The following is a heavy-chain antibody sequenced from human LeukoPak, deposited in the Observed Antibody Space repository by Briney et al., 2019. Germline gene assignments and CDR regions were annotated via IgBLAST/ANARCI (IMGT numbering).Heavy chain of an antibody. CDR2: ISSSSSTV. Sequence: GGSLRLSCAASGFTFSNYAMFWVRQAPGKGLEWVSYISSSSSTVYYADSLKGRLTISRDNAKNSLYLQMNSLRDEDTAVYYCARAQTYYGSGSYLYWGQGTLVTVSS. D-gene: IGHD3-10*01. J-gene: IGHJ4*02. CDR1: GFTFSNYA. V-gene: IGHV3-48*02. CDR3: ARAQTYYGSGSYLY.